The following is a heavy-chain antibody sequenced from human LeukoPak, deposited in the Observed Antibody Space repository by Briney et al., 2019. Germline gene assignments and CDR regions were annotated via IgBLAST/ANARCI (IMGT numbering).Heavy chain of an antibody. CDR2: ISWNSDTI. CDR1: GFTFDDFA. Sequence: GGSLRLSCATSGFTFDDFAMHWVRQAPGKGLEWVSHISWNSDTITYADSVKGRFTISRDNAKNSLYLQISSPRDEDTAFYYCAKDIDSAGYGAFEIWGQGTAVTVSS. D-gene: IGHD3-22*01. J-gene: IGHJ3*02. CDR3: AKDIDSAGYGAFEI. V-gene: IGHV3-9*01.